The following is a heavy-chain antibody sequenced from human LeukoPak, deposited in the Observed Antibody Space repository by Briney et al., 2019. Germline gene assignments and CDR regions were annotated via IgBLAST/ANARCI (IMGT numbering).Heavy chain of an antibody. J-gene: IGHJ4*02. CDR1: GYTFTNYG. D-gene: IGHD3-16*01. V-gene: IGHV1-18*01. CDR2: ISAYNGNT. Sequence: ASVKVSCKASGYTFTNYGITWVRQAPGQGLEWMGWISAYNGNTNYAQKLQDRVTMTTDTSTSTAYMELRSLRSDDTAVYYCARFVRGVGFYFDYWGQGTLVTVSS. CDR3: ARFVRGVGFYFDY.